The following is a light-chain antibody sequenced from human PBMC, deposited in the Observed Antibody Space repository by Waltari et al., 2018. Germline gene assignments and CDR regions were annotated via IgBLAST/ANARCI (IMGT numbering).Light chain of an antibody. V-gene: IGLV2-11*01. CDR3: CSYAGSQTSV. Sequence: QSALTQPRSVSGSPGQSVTISCTGTSSDVGGYDYVSWYKQHPGKAPKLMIYDVNKRPSGFPVLFSGSKSGNTASLTISGLQADDDADYYCCSYAGSQTSVFGGGTKVTVL. CDR1: SSDVGGYDY. J-gene: IGLJ2*01. CDR2: DVN.